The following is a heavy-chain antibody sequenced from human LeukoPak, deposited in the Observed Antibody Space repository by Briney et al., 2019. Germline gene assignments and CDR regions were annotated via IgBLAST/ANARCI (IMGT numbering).Heavy chain of an antibody. CDR1: GGSISSYY. D-gene: IGHD3-10*01. Sequence: SETLSLTCTVSGGSISSYYWSWIRQPPGKGLEWIGYIYYSGSTNYNPSLKNRVTISVDTSKNQFSLKLSSVTAADTAVYYCARAADGSGSLDYYYYYMDVWGKGTTVTVSS. CDR2: IYYSGST. J-gene: IGHJ6*03. V-gene: IGHV4-59*01. CDR3: ARAADGSGSLDYYYYYMDV.